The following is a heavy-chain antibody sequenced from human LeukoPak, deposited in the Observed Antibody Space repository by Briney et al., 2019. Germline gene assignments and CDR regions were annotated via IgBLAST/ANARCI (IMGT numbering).Heavy chain of an antibody. V-gene: IGHV3-30-3*01. D-gene: IGHD2-15*01. CDR1: GFTFSSYA. J-gene: IGHJ4*02. CDR2: ISYDGSNK. CDR3: AREYCSGGSCYSATDY. Sequence: GGSLRLSCAASGFTFSSYAMHWVRQAPGKGLEWVAIISYDGSNKYYADSVKGRFTISRDNSKNTLYLQMNSLRAEDTAVYYCAREYCSGGSCYSATDYWGQGTLVTVSS.